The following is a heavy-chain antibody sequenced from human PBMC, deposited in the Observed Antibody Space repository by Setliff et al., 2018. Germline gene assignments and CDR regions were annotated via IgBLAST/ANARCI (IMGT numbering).Heavy chain of an antibody. CDR1: GGTFSKYA. J-gene: IGHJ5*02. D-gene: IGHD6-19*01. CDR2: VNPHSGGT. Sequence: ASVKVSCKAPGGTFSKYAIAWVRQAPGQGLEWMGWVNPHSGGTNFPQTFQGRVTMTRDTSINTAYMELSTLTSDDTAVYFCARATRDSGGWYYEYNWFDPWGQGTLVTVSS. CDR3: ARATRDSGGWYYEYNWFDP. V-gene: IGHV1-2*02.